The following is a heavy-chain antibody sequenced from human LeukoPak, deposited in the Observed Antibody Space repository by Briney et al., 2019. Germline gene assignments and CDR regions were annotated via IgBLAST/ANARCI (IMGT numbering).Heavy chain of an antibody. CDR1: GYTFTSYY. V-gene: IGHV1-46*01. CDR3: ARDCLDGDSSGYYDY. D-gene: IGHD3-22*01. J-gene: IGHJ4*02. Sequence: ASVKVSCKASGYTFTSYYMHWVRQAPGQGLEWMGIINPSGGSTTYAQKFQGRVTMTRDTSTSTVYMELSSLRSEDTAVYYCARDCLDGDSSGYYDYWGQRTLVTVSS. CDR2: INPSGGST.